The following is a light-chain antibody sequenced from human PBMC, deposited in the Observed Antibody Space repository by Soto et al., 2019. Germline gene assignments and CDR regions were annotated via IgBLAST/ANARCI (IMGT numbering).Light chain of an antibody. CDR1: QSVKNY. J-gene: IGKJ3*01. V-gene: IGKV4-1*01. Sequence: DIVMTQSPDSLAVSLGERATINCKSSQSVKNYLAWYQQKPGQPPKLLIYWASTRESGVPDRFSGSGSGTDFTLTISSLQAEDVAVYYCQQYYTTPFTFGPGTKVDIK. CDR3: QQYYTTPFT. CDR2: WAS.